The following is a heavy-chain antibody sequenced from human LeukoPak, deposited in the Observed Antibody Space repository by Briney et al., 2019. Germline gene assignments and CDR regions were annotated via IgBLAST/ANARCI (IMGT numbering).Heavy chain of an antibody. D-gene: IGHD4-17*01. J-gene: IGHJ6*01. CDR2: MYYSGST. CDR3: ATGDGDYISYYYCGMDI. V-gene: IGHV4-61*05. CDR1: VGSLSDKKLY. Sequence: SETLSLTCALSVGSLSDKKLYWGWLRQSPGKGLEWFGYMYYSGSTNYTPSLKSRVTISVDTYKKQFSLKLSCVAAAATALYSCATGDGDYISYYYCGMDIWGEGTTVTASS.